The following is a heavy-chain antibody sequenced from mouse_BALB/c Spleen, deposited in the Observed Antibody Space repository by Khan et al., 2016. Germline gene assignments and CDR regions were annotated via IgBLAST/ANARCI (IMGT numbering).Heavy chain of an antibody. CDR2: INSYYGDA. Sequence: QVQLQQPGAELVRPGVSVKISCKGSGYTFTDYAIHWVKQSHAKSLEWIGVINSYYGDAKYNQKFKGKATMTVDKSSSTAYMGLARLTSEDSAIYYCARRLTGNAMDYWGQGTSVTVSS. V-gene: IGHV1S137*01. D-gene: IGHD4-1*01. J-gene: IGHJ4*01. CDR3: ARRLTGNAMDY. CDR1: GYTFTDYA.